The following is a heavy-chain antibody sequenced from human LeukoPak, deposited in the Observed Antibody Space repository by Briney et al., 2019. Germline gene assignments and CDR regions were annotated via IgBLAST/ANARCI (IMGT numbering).Heavy chain of an antibody. CDR3: ATYGSGSYYKNFDY. J-gene: IGHJ4*02. CDR2: INPSGGST. D-gene: IGHD3-10*01. V-gene: IGHV1-46*01. Sequence: GASVKVSCKASGYAFTSYYMHWVRQAPGQGLEWMGIINPSGGSTSYAQKFQGRVTITADESTSTAYMELSSLRSEDTAVYYCATYGSGSYYKNFDYWGQGTLVTVSS. CDR1: GYAFTSYY.